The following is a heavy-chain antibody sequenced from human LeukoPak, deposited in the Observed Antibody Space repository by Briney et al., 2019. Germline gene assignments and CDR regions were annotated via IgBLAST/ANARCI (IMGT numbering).Heavy chain of an antibody. CDR3: ARDAVGGSWHHGIDY. CDR1: GGSFSGYY. D-gene: IGHD6-13*01. V-gene: IGHV4-34*01. CDR2: INYSGST. Sequence: SETLSLTCVFYGGSFSGYYWSWVRQSPGKGLEWIGEINYSGSTNYNPSLKSRVTISVDTSKNQFSLKLSSVTAADTAVYYCARDAVGGSWHHGIDYWGQGTLVTVSS. J-gene: IGHJ4*02.